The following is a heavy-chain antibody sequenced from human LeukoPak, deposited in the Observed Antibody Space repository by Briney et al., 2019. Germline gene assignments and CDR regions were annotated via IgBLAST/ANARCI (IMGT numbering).Heavy chain of an antibody. CDR3: ARGHYCSGGSCYSPRFDP. V-gene: IGHV1-18*01. CDR1: GYTFTSYG. CDR2: ISAYNGNT. J-gene: IGHJ5*02. D-gene: IGHD2-15*01. Sequence: ASVKVSCKASGYTFTSYGISWVRQAPGQGLEWMGWISAYNGNTNYAQKLQGRVTMTTDTSTSTAYMELRSLRSDDTAVYYCARGHYCSGGSCYSPRFDPWGQGTLVTVSS.